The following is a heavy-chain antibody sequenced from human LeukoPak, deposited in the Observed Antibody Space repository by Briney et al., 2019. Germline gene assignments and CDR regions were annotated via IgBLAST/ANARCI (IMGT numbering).Heavy chain of an antibody. J-gene: IGHJ6*02. CDR1: RVTISSYE. CDR3: AKDAFVEPAASSSYYYGMDV. V-gene: IGHV3-48*03. D-gene: IGHD2-2*01. Sequence: GGSLRLSCAASRVTISSYEMNWVRQAPGKGLEWVSYIGGSGSPIYYADSVKGRFTISRDNAKNSLYLQMNSLRAEDTAVYYCAKDAFVEPAASSSYYYGMDVWGQGTTVTVSS. CDR2: IGGSGSPI.